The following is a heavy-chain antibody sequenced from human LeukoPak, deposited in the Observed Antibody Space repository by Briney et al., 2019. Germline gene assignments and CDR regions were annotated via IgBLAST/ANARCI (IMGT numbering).Heavy chain of an antibody. D-gene: IGHD1-1*01. Sequence: SETLSLTCSVSGGSISSSGYYWGWIRQPPGKGLEWIETIDYSGDAYYNPSLKSRVTISTDTSKNQFSLKLRSVTAADTAVYYCVRPVSATGNFDFWGQGALVTVSS. V-gene: IGHV4-39*07. CDR2: IDYSGDA. J-gene: IGHJ4*02. CDR1: GGSISSSGYY. CDR3: VRPVSATGNFDF.